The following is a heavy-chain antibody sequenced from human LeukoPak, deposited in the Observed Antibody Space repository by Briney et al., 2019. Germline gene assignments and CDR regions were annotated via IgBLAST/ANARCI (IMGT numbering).Heavy chain of an antibody. D-gene: IGHD3-9*01. V-gene: IGHV1-2*02. CDR1: GYSFISYY. Sequence: ASVKVSCKASGYSFISYYIHWVRQAPGQGLTWMGWINPNSGGTNYAQNFQGRVTLTRDTTISTAYMELSRLRPDDTAVYYCVESSDWYLEYWGQGTLVTVSS. CDR2: INPNSGGT. CDR3: VESSDWYLEY. J-gene: IGHJ4*02.